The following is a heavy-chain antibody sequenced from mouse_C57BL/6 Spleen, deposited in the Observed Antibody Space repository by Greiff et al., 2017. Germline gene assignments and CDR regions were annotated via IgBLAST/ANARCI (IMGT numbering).Heavy chain of an antibody. D-gene: IGHD1-1*01. Sequence: VQLQQPGAELVKPGASVKLSCKASGYTFTSYWMQWVKQRPGQGLEWIGEIDPSDSYTNYNQKFKGKATLTVDTSSSTAYMQLSSLTSEDSAVYDCARRGDYGSSDWYFDVWGTGTTVTVSS. CDR1: GYTFTSYW. CDR2: IDPSDSYT. CDR3: ARRGDYGSSDWYFDV. V-gene: IGHV1-50*01. J-gene: IGHJ1*03.